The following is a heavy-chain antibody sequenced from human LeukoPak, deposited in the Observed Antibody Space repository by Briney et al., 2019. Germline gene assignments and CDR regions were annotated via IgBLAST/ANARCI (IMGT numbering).Heavy chain of an antibody. CDR1: GFTFSSYE. Sequence: GGSLRLFCAASGFTFSSYEMNWVRQAPGKGLEWVSYISSSGSTIYYADSVKGRFTISRDNAKNSLYLQMNSLRAEDTAVYYCARMTGYYDGSGYYYSDYWGQGTLVTVSS. CDR3: ARMTGYYDGSGYYYSDY. CDR2: ISSSGSTI. J-gene: IGHJ4*02. D-gene: IGHD3-22*01. V-gene: IGHV3-48*03.